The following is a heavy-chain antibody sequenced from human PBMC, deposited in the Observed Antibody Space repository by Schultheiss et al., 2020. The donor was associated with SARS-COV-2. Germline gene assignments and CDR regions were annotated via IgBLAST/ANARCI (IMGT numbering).Heavy chain of an antibody. Sequence: SETLSLTCTVSGGSISSSSYYWGWIRQPPGKGLEWIGSIYYSGSTNYNPSLKSRVTISVDTSKNQFSLRLSSVTAADTAVYYCARVKRASGSYCLDYWGQGALVTVSS. V-gene: IGHV4-39*07. CDR3: ARVKRASGSYCLDY. D-gene: IGHD3-10*01. J-gene: IGHJ4*02. CDR1: GGSISSSSYY. CDR2: IYYSGST.